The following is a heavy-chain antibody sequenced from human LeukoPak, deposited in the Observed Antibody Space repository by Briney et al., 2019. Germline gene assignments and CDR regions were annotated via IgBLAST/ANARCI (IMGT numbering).Heavy chain of an antibody. CDR1: GFTFSSYN. CDR3: ARGYYDSTGYYYGAY. CDR2: ISSSSSTI. J-gene: IGHJ4*02. V-gene: IGHV3-48*04. D-gene: IGHD3-22*01. Sequence: PGGSLRLSCAASGFTFSSYNMNWVRQAPGKGLEWVSYISSSSSTIYYADSVKGRFTISRDNAKNSLYLQMNSLRAEDTAVYFCARGYYDSTGYYYGAYWGQGTLVTVSS.